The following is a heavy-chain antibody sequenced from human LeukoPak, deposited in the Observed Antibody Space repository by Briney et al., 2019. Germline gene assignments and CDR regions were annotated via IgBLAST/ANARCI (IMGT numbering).Heavy chain of an antibody. CDR1: GFTFSSYV. Sequence: GGSLRLSCTTSGFTFSSYVMHWVRQAPGKGLEWVAVISYDGSNKYYADSVKGRFTISRDNSKNTLYLQMNSLRAEDTAVYYCAKSHLRGSSWYYFDYWGQGTLVTVSS. CDR2: ISYDGSNK. D-gene: IGHD6-13*01. J-gene: IGHJ4*02. CDR3: AKSHLRGSSWYYFDY. V-gene: IGHV3-30*18.